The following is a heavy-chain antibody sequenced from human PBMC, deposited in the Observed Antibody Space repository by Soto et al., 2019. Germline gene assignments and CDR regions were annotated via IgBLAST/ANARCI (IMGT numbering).Heavy chain of an antibody. Sequence: SETLSLTCAVYGGSFSGYYWSWIRQPPGKGLEWIGEINHSGSTNYNPSLKSRVTISVDTSKNQFSLKLSSVTAADTAVYYCARVAKDYDILTGYYSWFDPWGQGTLVTVSS. J-gene: IGHJ5*02. V-gene: IGHV4-34*01. CDR2: INHSGST. CDR3: ARVAKDYDILTGYYSWFDP. CDR1: GGSFSGYY. D-gene: IGHD3-9*01.